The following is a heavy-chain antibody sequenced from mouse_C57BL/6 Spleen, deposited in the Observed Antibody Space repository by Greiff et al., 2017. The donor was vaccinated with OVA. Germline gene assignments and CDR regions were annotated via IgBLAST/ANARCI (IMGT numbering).Heavy chain of an antibody. J-gene: IGHJ4*01. CDR1: GYTFTDYE. D-gene: IGHD1-1*01. Sequence: VQLQQSGAELVRPGASVTLSCKASGYTFTDYEMHWVKQTPVHGLEWIGAIDPETGGTAYNQKFKGKAILTADKSSSTAYMELRSLTSEDSAVYYGTRSYSGSSPYYAMDYWGQGTSVTVSS. V-gene: IGHV1-15*01. CDR3: TRSYSGSSPYYAMDY. CDR2: IDPETGGT.